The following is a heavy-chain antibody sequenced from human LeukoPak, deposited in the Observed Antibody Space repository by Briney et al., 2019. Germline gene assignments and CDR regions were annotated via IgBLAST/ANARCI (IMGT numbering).Heavy chain of an antibody. D-gene: IGHD2-15*01. CDR1: GGSISSGF. CDR2: IYYSGST. Sequence: PSETLSLTCTVSGGSISSGFWSWIRQPPGKGLEWIGYIYYSGSTNYNPSLKSRVTISIDTSKSQFSLKLSSVTAADTAVYYCARQAYCSGSSCNPFDYWGQGTLVTVPS. CDR3: ARQAYCSGSSCNPFDY. J-gene: IGHJ4*02. V-gene: IGHV4-59*08.